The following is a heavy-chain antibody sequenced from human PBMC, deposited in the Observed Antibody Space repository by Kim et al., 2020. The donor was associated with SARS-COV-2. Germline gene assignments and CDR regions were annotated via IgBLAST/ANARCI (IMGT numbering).Heavy chain of an antibody. J-gene: IGHJ4*02. D-gene: IGHD2-15*01. CDR2: MKEDGGES. Sequence: GGSLRLSCAASGFSFSSYWMSWVRQAPGKGLEWVANMKEDGGESYYVDSVKGRFTISRDNAKNSLYLQMGSLRVEDTAVYYCARDDGNRVVDYWSQGTLVTVSS. CDR3: ARDDGNRVVDY. V-gene: IGHV3-7*01. CDR1: GFSFSSYW.